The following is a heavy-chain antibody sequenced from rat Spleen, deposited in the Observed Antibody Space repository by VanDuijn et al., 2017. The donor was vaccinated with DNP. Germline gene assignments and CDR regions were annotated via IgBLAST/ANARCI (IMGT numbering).Heavy chain of an antibody. CDR3: ARETTVAMDA. CDR2: INKDSSTI. V-gene: IGHV4-2*01. Sequence: EVKLVESGGGLVQPGRSLKLSCAASGFNFNGYCMGWVRQAPGKVLEWIGEINKDSSTINYTPSLKDKFTISRNKAQTTLYLQMGKLGSEDTSIYYCARETTVAMDAWGQGTSVTVSS. D-gene: IGHD1-3*01. J-gene: IGHJ4*01. CDR1: GFNFNGYC.